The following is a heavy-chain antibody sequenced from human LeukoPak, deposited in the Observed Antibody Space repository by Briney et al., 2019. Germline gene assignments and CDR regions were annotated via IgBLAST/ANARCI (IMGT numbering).Heavy chain of an antibody. CDR3: AKDFNPRYSSGWFFDY. CDR1: GFTFSSYA. V-gene: IGHV3-23*01. CDR2: ISGSGGST. J-gene: IGHJ4*02. D-gene: IGHD6-19*01. Sequence: GGSLRLSCAASGFTFSSYAMSWVRQAPGKGLEWVSAISGSGGSTYYADSVKGRFTISRDNSKNTLYLQMNSLRAEGTAVYYCAKDFNPRYSSGWFFDYWGQGTLVTVSS.